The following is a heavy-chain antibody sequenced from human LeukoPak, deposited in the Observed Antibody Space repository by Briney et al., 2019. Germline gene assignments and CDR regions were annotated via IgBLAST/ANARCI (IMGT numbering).Heavy chain of an antibody. CDR2: IYYSEST. CDR1: GGSISSYY. J-gene: IGHJ3*02. Sequence: SETLSLTCTVSGGSISSYYWSWIRQPPGKGLEWIGYIYYSESTNYNPSLKSRVTISVDTSKNQFSLKLSSVTAADTAVYYCARDPDLGAFDIWGQGTMVTVSS. D-gene: IGHD2-21*02. CDR3: ARDPDLGAFDI. V-gene: IGHV4-59*01.